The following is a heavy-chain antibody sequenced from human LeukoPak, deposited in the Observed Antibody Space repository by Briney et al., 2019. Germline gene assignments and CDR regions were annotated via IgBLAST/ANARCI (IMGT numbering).Heavy chain of an antibody. V-gene: IGHV1-24*01. Sequence: GASVKVSCKVSGYTLTELSMHWVRQAPGKGLEWMGGFDPEDGETIYAQNFQGRVTMTEDTSTDTAYMELSSLRSEDTAVYYCATPLAYYYGSGGGLDYWGQGTLVTVSS. CDR2: FDPEDGET. D-gene: IGHD3-10*01. J-gene: IGHJ4*02. CDR3: ATPLAYYYGSGGGLDY. CDR1: GYTLTELS.